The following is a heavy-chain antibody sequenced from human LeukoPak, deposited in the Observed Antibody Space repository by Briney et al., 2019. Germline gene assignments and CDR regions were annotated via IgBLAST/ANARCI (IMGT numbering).Heavy chain of an antibody. CDR3: ARGNYYDFWSGYTLDY. CDR1: GVTFSSYA. V-gene: IGHV1-69*05. Sequence: AASVKVSSTASGVTFSSYAISWVRHAPGQGLEWMGGIIPIFDTAKYAQKFQGRVTITTDESTRTAYMEVSSLRSEDTAVYYCARGNYYDFWSGYTLDYWGQGTLVTVSS. D-gene: IGHD3-3*01. CDR2: IIPIFDTA. J-gene: IGHJ4*02.